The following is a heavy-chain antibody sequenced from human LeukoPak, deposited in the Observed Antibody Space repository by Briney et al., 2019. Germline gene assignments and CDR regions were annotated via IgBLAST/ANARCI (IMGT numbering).Heavy chain of an antibody. CDR2: IRQDGSEK. D-gene: IGHD5-12*01. J-gene: IGHJ4*02. CDR1: GFTFSRYW. Sequence: GGSLRLSCAASGFTFSRYWMSWVRQASGKGLEWVANIRQDGSEKHYLDSVKGRITISRDNAKNSLYLQMNSLRAEDTAVYYCARGITGYSGYDYWGQGTLVTVSS. CDR3: ARGITGYSGYDY. V-gene: IGHV3-7*04.